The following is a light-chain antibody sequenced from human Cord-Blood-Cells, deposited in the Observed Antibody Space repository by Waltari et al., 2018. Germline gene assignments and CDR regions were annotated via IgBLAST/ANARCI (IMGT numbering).Light chain of an antibody. J-gene: IGKJ4*01. V-gene: IGKV3-11*01. CDR1: QSVSSY. Sequence: ELVLTHSPATLSVSPGERATLPCRASQSVSSYLACYQQKPGQAPRLLIYDASNRATGIPARFSGSGSGTDVTLTISRLEPEDFAVYYCQQRSNWPPLTFGGGTKVEIK. CDR3: QQRSNWPPLT. CDR2: DAS.